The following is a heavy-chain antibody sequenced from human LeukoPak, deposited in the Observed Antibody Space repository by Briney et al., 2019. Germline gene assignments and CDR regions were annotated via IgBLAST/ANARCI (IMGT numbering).Heavy chain of an antibody. V-gene: IGHV4-34*01. J-gene: IGHJ4*02. CDR3: AREIGATGY. CDR2: INHSGNT. Sequence: SETLSLTCAVYGGSFSGYYWSWIRQPSGKGLEWIGEINHSGNTNYNPSLKSRVTISVDTSKNQFSLKLSSVTAADTAVYYCAREIGATGYWGRGTLVTVSS. D-gene: IGHD1-26*01. CDR1: GGSFSGYY.